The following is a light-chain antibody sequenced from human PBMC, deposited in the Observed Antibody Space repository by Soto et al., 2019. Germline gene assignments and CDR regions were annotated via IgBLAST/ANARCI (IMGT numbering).Light chain of an antibody. Sequence: QSVLTQPPSASGTPGQRVTISCSGSSSNIGSNTVNWYQQLPGTAPTLLIYYNNQRPSVVPDRFSGSKSGTSASLAISGLQSEDEVHYYCAAWDDSLYGRVFGGGTKLTVL. J-gene: IGLJ3*02. V-gene: IGLV1-44*01. CDR3: AAWDDSLYGRV. CDR1: SSNIGSNT. CDR2: YNN.